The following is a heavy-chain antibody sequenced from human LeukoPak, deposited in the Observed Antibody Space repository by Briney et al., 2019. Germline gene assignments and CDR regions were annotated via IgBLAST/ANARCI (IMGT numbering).Heavy chain of an antibody. CDR2: ISGSGVTT. CDR3: AKDRTRSDF. J-gene: IGHJ4*02. V-gene: IGHV3-23*01. Sequence: PGGSLRLSCVASGFTFSSNAMSWVRQAPGKGVEWVSAISGSGVTTYYADYVKGRFTISRDNSKNTLFLQMNSLRVEDTAVYYCAKDRTRSDFWGQGTLVTVSS. D-gene: IGHD3/OR15-3a*01. CDR1: GFTFSSNA.